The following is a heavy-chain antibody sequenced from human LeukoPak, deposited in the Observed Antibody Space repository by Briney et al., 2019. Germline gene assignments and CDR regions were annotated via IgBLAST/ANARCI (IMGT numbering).Heavy chain of an antibody. D-gene: IGHD4-17*01. Sequence: ASVKVSCKASGYTFTSYDINWVRQATGQGLVWMGWMNPNSGNTGYAQKFQGRVTMTRNTSISTAYMELSSLRSEDTAVYYCARVMVTTSAFDIWGQGTMVTVSS. V-gene: IGHV1-8*01. J-gene: IGHJ3*02. CDR3: ARVMVTTSAFDI. CDR2: MNPNSGNT. CDR1: GYTFTSYD.